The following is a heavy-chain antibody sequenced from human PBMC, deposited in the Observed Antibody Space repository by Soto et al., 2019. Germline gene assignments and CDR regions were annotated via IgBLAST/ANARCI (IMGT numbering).Heavy chain of an antibody. CDR2: ISAYNGNT. V-gene: IGHV1-18*01. J-gene: IGHJ4*02. D-gene: IGHD2-15*01. CDR3: ARDYCSGGSCYSAFDY. CDR1: GYTFTSYG. Sequence: ASVKVSCKASGYTFTSYGISWVRQAPGQGLEWMGRISAYNGNTNYAQKLQGRVTMTTDTSTSTAYMELRSLRSDDTAVYYCARDYCSGGSCYSAFDYWGQGTLVTVSS.